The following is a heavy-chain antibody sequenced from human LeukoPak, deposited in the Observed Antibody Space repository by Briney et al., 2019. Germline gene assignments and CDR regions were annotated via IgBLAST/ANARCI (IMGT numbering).Heavy chain of an antibody. CDR1: GFTFSSHG. CDR3: ARYGNLKVLDV. CDR2: IWCDGSEK. J-gene: IGHJ3*01. Sequence: GRSLRLSCAASGFTFSSHGMHWVRQAPGKGLEWVAVIWCDGSEKYYAESVKGRFTISRDNSKNMLYLQIYSLRTEDTALYYCARYGNLKVLDVWGQGTMVTVPS. D-gene: IGHD1-14*01. V-gene: IGHV3-33*01.